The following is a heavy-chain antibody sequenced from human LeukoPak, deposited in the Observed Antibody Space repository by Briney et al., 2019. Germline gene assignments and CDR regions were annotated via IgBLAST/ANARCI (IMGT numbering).Heavy chain of an antibody. V-gene: IGHV4-39*02. CDR2: IYYSGSS. Sequence: SETLSLTCTVSGGSISNSNYYWGWIRRPPGKGLEWIGSIYYSGSSYYNPSLKSRVTISVDTSKNQFSLKLSSVTAADTAVYYCARDFVYYDSSGYYYPFDYWGQGTLVTVSS. J-gene: IGHJ4*02. CDR1: GGSISNSNYY. D-gene: IGHD3-22*01. CDR3: ARDFVYYDSSGYYYPFDY.